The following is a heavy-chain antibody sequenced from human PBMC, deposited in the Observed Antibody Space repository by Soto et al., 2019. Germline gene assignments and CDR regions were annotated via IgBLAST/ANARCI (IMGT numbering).Heavy chain of an antibody. Sequence: GGSLRLSCAASGFTFSSYAMHWVRQAPGKGLEWVAVISYDGSNKYYADSVKGRFTISRDNSKNTLYLQMNSLRAEDTAVYYCARDAWRYSSSPTSWYGMDVWGQGTTVTVSS. CDR3: ARDAWRYSSSPTSWYGMDV. CDR2: ISYDGSNK. D-gene: IGHD6-6*01. V-gene: IGHV3-30-3*01. CDR1: GFTFSSYA. J-gene: IGHJ6*02.